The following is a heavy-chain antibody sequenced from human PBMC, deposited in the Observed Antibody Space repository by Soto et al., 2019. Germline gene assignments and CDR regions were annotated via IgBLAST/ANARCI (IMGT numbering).Heavy chain of an antibody. CDR3: ARVSGKFGP. V-gene: IGHV4-4*03. CDR1: GRSISSDDS. J-gene: IGHJ5*02. Sequence: PETPSLTSAVSGRSISSDDSLIWVRQPPGKGLEWIGEIFHSGSTNYNPSLKSRVTISVDKSKDQFSLKPSSVTAADTAMYYCARVSGKFGPWGQGTLVTVSS. CDR2: IFHSGST.